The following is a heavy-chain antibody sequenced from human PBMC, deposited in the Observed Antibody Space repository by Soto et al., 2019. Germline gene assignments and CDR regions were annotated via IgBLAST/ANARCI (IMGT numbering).Heavy chain of an antibody. V-gene: IGHV1-18*01. CDR2: ISAYNGNT. Sequence: QVQLVQSGDEWKKPGASVKVSCKASGYTFASYAISWMRQAPGQGLEWMGWISAYNGNTNYAQKLQGTVTMTTDTSTSTAYMELRSLRSDDTDVYYCARDPPPPEYWGQEILVTVSS. CDR3: ARDPPPPEY. CDR1: GYTFASYA. J-gene: IGHJ4*02.